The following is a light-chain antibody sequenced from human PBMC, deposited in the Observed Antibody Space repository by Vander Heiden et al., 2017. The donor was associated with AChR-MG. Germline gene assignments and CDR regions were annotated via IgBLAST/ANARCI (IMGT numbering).Light chain of an antibody. V-gene: IGLV2-14*01. CDR2: DVS. CDR3: SSYTSSSTV. CDR1: SSHVVGYNY. Sequence: SALTQPASVSGSPGQPLTISCTGTSSHVVGYNYVSWYQKHPGKAPKLRIDDVSNRPSGVSNRFSGSKAGNTASLTIAGLQAEDEADYYCSSYTSSSTVFGGGTKLTVL. J-gene: IGLJ3*02.